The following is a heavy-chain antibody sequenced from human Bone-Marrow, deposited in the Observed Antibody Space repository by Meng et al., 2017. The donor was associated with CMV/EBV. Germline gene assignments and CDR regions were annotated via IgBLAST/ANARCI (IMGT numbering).Heavy chain of an antibody. V-gene: IGHV4-59*01. CDR1: GGSISSYY. CDR2: IYYSGST. J-gene: IGHJ6*02. Sequence: SATLSLTCTVSGGSISSYYWSWIRQPPGKGLEWIGYIYYSGSTNYNPSLKSRVTISVDTSKNQFSLKLSSVTAADTAVYYCARGYMAAAYGMDVWGQGTTVTVSS. D-gene: IGHD6-13*01. CDR3: ARGYMAAAYGMDV.